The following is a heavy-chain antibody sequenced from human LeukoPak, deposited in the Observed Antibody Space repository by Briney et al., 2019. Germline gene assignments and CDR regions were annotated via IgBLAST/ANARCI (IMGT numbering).Heavy chain of an antibody. V-gene: IGHV4-59*01. CDR2: IYYSGST. J-gene: IGHJ6*02. Sequence: SETLSLTCTDSGGSIISYYWIWILQPPGKGLEWSVYIYYSGSTNYNPSLKIRVTISVDTSKNQCSLKLSSLTDADTAVYYCASRSAAAGTGYYYYYTGMDVWGQGTTVTVSS. D-gene: IGHD6-13*01. CDR3: ASRSAAAGTGYYYYYTGMDV. CDR1: GGSIISYY.